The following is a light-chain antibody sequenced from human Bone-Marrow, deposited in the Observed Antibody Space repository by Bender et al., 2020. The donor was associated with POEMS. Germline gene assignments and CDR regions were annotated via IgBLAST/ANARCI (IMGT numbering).Light chain of an antibody. V-gene: IGLV2-23*02. CDR3: CSCAGITKDG. J-gene: IGLJ1*01. CDR2: EVS. CDR1: SSDVGSYNF. Sequence: QSALTQPASVSGSPGQSITISCTGTSSDVGSYNFVSWYQKHPGKAPKLMIYEVSKRPSGVSNRFSGSKSGNTASLTISGLQAEDEADYDCCSCAGITKDGFGTGTKVTVL.